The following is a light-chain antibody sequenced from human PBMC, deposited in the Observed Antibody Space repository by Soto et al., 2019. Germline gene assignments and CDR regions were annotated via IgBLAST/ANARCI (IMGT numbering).Light chain of an antibody. J-gene: IGKJ4*01. CDR2: DAS. V-gene: IGKV1-33*01. Sequence: DIQLTQSPSSLSASVGETVTVTCQASQDISVYLNWYQEKPGKAPTLLIYDASNLKTGVPSRFSGLGSGTHFTLTISNLQPEGIATYFCQHYDDVLVTFGGGTKVEI. CDR3: QHYDDVLVT. CDR1: QDISVY.